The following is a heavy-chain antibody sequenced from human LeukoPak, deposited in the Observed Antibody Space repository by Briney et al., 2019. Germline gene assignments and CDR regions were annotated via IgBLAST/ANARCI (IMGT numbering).Heavy chain of an antibody. CDR1: GGSISSYY. Sequence: PSETLSLTCTVSGGSISSYYLSWIRQPAGKGLEWIGRIYTSGSTNYNPSLKSRVTMSVDTSKNQFSLKLSSVTAADTAVYYCARGRHSSSWEDHFDYWGQGTLVTVSS. CDR3: ARGRHSSSWEDHFDY. V-gene: IGHV4-4*07. D-gene: IGHD6-13*01. CDR2: IYTSGST. J-gene: IGHJ4*02.